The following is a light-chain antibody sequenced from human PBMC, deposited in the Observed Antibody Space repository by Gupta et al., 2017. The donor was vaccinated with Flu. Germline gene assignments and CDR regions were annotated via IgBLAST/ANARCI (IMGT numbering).Light chain of an antibody. V-gene: IGKV3-20*01. CDR1: QSVSSNS. CDR3: QQYGTSPFT. J-gene: IGKJ3*01. Sequence: EIVLTQSPGTLSLSTGETATLSCRASQSVSSNSLAWYQQKPGQAPRLLSFGASSRATGIPDRFSGSGSGTDFTLTISRLEPEDFAVYCCQQYGTSPFTFGPGTKVEIK. CDR2: GAS.